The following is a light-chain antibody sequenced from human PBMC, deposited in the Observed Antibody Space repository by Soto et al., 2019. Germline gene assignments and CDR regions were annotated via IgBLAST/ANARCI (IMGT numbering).Light chain of an antibody. CDR1: QTVSSY. CDR2: DVS. V-gene: IGKV3-11*01. J-gene: IGKJ4*01. CDR3: QQRGNWPPVLT. Sequence: EIVLTQSPATLSLSPGERATLSCRASQTVSSYLAWYQQRPGQAPRLVMYDVSNRATGIPARFSGSGSGTDFTLTISGLEPEDFAGYYCQQRGNWPPVLTFGGGTKVDI.